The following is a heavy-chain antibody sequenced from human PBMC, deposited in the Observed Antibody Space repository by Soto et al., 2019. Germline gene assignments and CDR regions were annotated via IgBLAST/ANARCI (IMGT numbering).Heavy chain of an antibody. V-gene: IGHV2-5*02. D-gene: IGHD6-13*01. CDR2: IYWDDDK. J-gene: IGHJ4*02. Sequence: QITLKESGPTLVKPTRTLTLTCTFSGFSVSTSGVGVGWIRQPPGKALEWLALIYWDDDKRYRPSLKSRLTITKDTSKNQVVLTMANIDPVDTATXYCAXLVTTAGHFDFWGQGTLVTVSS. CDR1: GFSVSTSGVG. CDR3: AXLVTTAGHFDF.